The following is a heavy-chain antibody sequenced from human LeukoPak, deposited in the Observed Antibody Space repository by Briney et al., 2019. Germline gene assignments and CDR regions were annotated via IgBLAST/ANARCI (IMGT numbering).Heavy chain of an antibody. CDR3: ARVSSSSWWALDY. J-gene: IGHJ4*02. D-gene: IGHD6-13*01. V-gene: IGHV3-23*01. CDR1: GFAFGSEA. CDR2: ISPGGGTT. Sequence: GGSLRLSCAVSGFAFGSEAMSWVRQSPARGLEWVASISPGGGTTYYADYVKGRFTISRDNSNNSLFVQMNSLRAEDTAVYYCARVSSSSWWALDYWGQGTLVTVSS.